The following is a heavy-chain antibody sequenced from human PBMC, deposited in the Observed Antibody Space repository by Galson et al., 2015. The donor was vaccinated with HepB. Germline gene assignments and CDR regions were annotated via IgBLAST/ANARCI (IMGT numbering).Heavy chain of an antibody. CDR1: GGSISSSSYY. J-gene: IGHJ4*02. CDR2: IYYSGST. V-gene: IGHV4-39*07. Sequence: ETLSLTCTVSGGSISSSSYYWGWIRQPPGKGLEWIGSIYYSGSTYYNPSLKGRVTISVDTSKNQFSLKLSSVTAADTAVYYCARDISHRGDYGGIAHAGIDYWGQGTLVTVSS. D-gene: IGHD4-23*01. CDR3: ARDISHRGDYGGIAHAGIDY.